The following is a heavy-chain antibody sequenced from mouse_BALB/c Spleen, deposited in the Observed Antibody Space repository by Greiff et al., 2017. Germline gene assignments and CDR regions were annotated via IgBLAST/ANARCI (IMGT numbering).Heavy chain of an antibody. Sequence: VQLQQSGAELVRPGALVTLSCKASGFNIKDYYMHWVKQRPEQGLEWIGWIDPENGNTIYDPKFQGKASITADTSSNTAYLQLSSLTSEDTAVYDCAVYDGYYVFADWGEGTLVTVSA. J-gene: IGHJ3*01. V-gene: IGHV14-1*02. CDR3: AVYDGYYVFAD. CDR2: IDPENGNT. D-gene: IGHD2-3*01. CDR1: GFNIKDYY.